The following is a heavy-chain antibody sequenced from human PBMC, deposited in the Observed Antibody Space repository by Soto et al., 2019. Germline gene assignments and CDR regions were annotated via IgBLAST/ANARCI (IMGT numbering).Heavy chain of an antibody. CDR2: IYYSGST. CDR1: GGSISSYY. D-gene: IGHD2-15*01. V-gene: IGHV4-59*01. Sequence: SETLSLTCTVSGGSISSYYWSWIRQPPGKGLEWIGYIYYSGSTNYNPSLKSRVTISVDTSKNQFSLKLSSVTAADTAVYYCARGGFGLGCSGGSCYSDYWGQGTLVTVSS. J-gene: IGHJ4*02. CDR3: ARGGFGLGCSGGSCYSDY.